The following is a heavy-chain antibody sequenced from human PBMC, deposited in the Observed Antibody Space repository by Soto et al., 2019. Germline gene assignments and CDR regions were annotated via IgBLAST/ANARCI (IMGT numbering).Heavy chain of an antibody. Sequence: ASVKVSCKASGGTFSSYTISWVRQAPGQGLEWMGRIIPILGIANYAQKFQGRVTITADKSTSTAYMELSSLRSEDTAVYYCARGGYYGSGRPLNGMDVWGQGTTVTVSS. CDR3: ARGGYYGSGRPLNGMDV. CDR1: GGTFSSYT. J-gene: IGHJ6*02. CDR2: IIPILGIA. V-gene: IGHV1-69*02. D-gene: IGHD3-10*01.